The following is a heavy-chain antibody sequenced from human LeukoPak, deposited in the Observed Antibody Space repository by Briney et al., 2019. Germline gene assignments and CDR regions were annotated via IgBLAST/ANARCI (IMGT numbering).Heavy chain of an antibody. CDR2: ISAYNGNT. CDR3: ARVPPSIAAAGTNWFDP. J-gene: IGHJ5*02. V-gene: IGHV1-18*01. D-gene: IGHD6-13*01. CDR1: GYTFTSYG. Sequence: ASVRVSCKASGYTFTSYGISWVRQAPGQGLEWMGWISAYNGNTNYAQKLQGRVTMTTDTSTSTAYMELRSLRSDDTAVYYCARVPPSIAAAGTNWFDPWGRGTLVTVSS.